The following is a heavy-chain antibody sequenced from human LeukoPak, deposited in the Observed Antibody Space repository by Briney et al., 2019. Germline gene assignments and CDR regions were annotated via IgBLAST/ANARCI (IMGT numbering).Heavy chain of an antibody. CDR3: AREGRGYYDSSGYPSLQDAFDI. Sequence: SETLSLTCTVSGGSISSYYWSWIRQPPGKGLEWIGYIYYSGSTNYNPSLKSRVTTSVDTSKNQFSLKLSSVTAADTAVYYCAREGRGYYDSSGYPSLQDAFDIWGQGTMVTVSS. CDR1: GGSISSYY. J-gene: IGHJ3*02. D-gene: IGHD3-22*01. CDR2: IYYSGST. V-gene: IGHV4-59*01.